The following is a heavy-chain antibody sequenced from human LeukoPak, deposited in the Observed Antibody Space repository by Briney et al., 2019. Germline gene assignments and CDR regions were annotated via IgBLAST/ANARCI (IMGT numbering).Heavy chain of an antibody. D-gene: IGHD5-24*01. CDR1: GFTFSSYG. J-gene: IGHJ4*02. Sequence: GGSLRLSCAASGFTFSSYGMHWVRQAPGKGLEWVAVISYDGSNKYYADSVKGRITISRDNSKNTVFLQMNNLRTEDTAVYFCARPSPPGDGYNPPDYWGQGTLVTVSS. CDR3: ARPSPPGDGYNPPDY. CDR2: ISYDGSNK. V-gene: IGHV3-30*03.